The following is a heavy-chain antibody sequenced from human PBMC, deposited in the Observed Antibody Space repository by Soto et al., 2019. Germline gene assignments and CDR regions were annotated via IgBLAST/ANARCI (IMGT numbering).Heavy chain of an antibody. D-gene: IGHD3-3*01. CDR2: IYPGDSDT. V-gene: IGHV5-51*01. CDR1: GYSFTSYW. J-gene: IGHJ6*02. CDR3: ARFFRYGLDV. Sequence: GESLKISCKGSGYSFTSYWIGWVRQMPGKGLEWMGIIYPGDSDTRYSPSFQGHVTMSADKSISTAYLQWSSLKASDTAIYFCARFFRYGLDVWGQGTTVTVYS.